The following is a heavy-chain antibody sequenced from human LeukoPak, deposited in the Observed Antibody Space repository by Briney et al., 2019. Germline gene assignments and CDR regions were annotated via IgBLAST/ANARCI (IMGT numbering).Heavy chain of an antibody. CDR3: AKAGPYDFWSGYYTGILDWFDP. D-gene: IGHD3-3*01. CDR1: GFTFSSYA. J-gene: IGHJ5*02. CDR2: ISGSGGST. Sequence: GGSLRLSCAASGFTFSSYAMSWVRQAPGKGLEWVSAISGSGGSTYYADSVKGRFTISRDNSKNTLYLQMNSLRAEDTAVYYCAKAGPYDFWSGYYTGILDWFDPWGQGTLVTVSS. V-gene: IGHV3-23*01.